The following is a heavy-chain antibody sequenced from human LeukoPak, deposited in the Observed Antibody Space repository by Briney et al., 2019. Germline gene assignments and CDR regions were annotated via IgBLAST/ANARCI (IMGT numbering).Heavy chain of an antibody. Sequence: SQTLSLTCTGSGDSISSGGYCWNWFRQHPGKGLEWIGYIYSSGGTFYNPSLKSRVTISVDTSKNQFSLKLSSVTAADTAVHYCARVGNYYDSSGYYRFWGQGTLVTVSS. CDR2: IYSSGGT. CDR3: ARVGNYYDSSGYYRF. V-gene: IGHV4-31*03. D-gene: IGHD3-22*01. CDR1: GDSISSGGYC. J-gene: IGHJ4*02.